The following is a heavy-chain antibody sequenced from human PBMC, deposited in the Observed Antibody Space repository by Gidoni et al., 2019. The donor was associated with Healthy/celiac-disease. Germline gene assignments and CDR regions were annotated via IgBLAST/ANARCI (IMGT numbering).Heavy chain of an antibody. V-gene: IGHV3-74*01. CDR1: GFTFSSYW. J-gene: IGHJ4*02. CDR3: ARDEGYCSGGSCFHYFDY. Sequence: VQLVESGGGLVQPGGSLRLSCAASGFTFSSYWMHWVRQAPGKGLVGVSRINSDGSSTSYADSVKGRFTISRDNAKNTLYLQMNSLRAEDTAVYYCARDEGYCSGGSCFHYFDYWGQGTLVTVSS. CDR2: INSDGSST. D-gene: IGHD2-15*01.